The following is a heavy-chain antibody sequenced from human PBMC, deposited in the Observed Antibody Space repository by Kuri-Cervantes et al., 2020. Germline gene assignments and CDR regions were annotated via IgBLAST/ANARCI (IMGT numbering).Heavy chain of an antibody. CDR1: GFTFSSYG. CDR2: IWYDGSNK. CDR3: ARDFLQWLVPHY. Sequence: GESLKISCAASGFTFSSYGMHWVRQAPGKGLEWVAVIWYDGSNKYYADSVKGRFTISRDNSKNTLYLQMNSLRAEDTAVYYCARDFLQWLVPHYWGQGTLVTVSS. J-gene: IGHJ4*02. D-gene: IGHD6-19*01. V-gene: IGHV3-33*01.